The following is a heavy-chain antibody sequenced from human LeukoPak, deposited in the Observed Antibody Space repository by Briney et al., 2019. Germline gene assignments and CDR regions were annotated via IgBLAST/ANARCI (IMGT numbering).Heavy chain of an antibody. CDR1: RFTARSNY. Sequence: PGGSLRLSRAHSRFTARSNYMSGVRQAPGEGREWVSVIYSGGSTYYADSVQGRFTISRDNSKNTLYLQMNSLRAEDTPVYYCARVGSDLLRYFDWFYYYFDCWRQGTLVSVS. J-gene: IGHJ4*02. CDR2: IYSGGST. D-gene: IGHD3-9*01. V-gene: IGHV3-53*01. CDR3: ARVGSDLLRYFDWFYYYFDC.